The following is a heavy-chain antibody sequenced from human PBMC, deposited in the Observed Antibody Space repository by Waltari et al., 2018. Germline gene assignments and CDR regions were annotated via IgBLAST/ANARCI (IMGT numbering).Heavy chain of an antibody. Sequence: EVQLLESGGGLVQPGGSLRLSCAASGFTFSSYAMSWVRQAPGKGLEWVSAISGSGGSKYYADSVKGRFTISRDNAKNTLYLQMNSLRAEDTAVYYCAKDLLFGVDYYYYYGMDVWGQGTTVTVSS. J-gene: IGHJ6*02. CDR2: ISGSGGSK. D-gene: IGHD3-3*01. CDR1: GFTFSSYA. V-gene: IGHV3-23*01. CDR3: AKDLLFGVDYYYYYGMDV.